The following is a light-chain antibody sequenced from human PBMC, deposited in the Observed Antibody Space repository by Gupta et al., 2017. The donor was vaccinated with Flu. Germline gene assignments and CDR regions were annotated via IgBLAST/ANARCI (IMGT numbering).Light chain of an antibody. CDR3: SSYTSSNTLV. CDR1: SSDFGGYNY. J-gene: IGLJ3*02. V-gene: IGLV2-14*01. CDR2: EVS. Sequence: QSALTQPASVSGSPGQSITISCTGTSSDFGGYNYVSWYQQPPGKAPKLMIDEVSNRPSGVSNRFSGSKYGNTASLTLSGIQAEDEADYYCSSYTSSNTLVFGDGTKLTVL.